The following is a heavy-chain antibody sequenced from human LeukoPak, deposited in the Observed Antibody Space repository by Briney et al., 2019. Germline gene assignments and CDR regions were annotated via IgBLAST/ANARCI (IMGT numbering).Heavy chain of an antibody. V-gene: IGHV5-51*01. D-gene: IGHD6-19*01. J-gene: IGHJ2*01. Sequence: GESLKISCQGSGYSFTKYCIGWVRQMPGKGLEWMGIIYPGDSETKYSPAFQGQVTISADKSVSAAYLQWSSLKASDTAIYYCVRHGPGWYLDYDVWGRGTLVTVS. CDR3: VRHGPGWYLDYDV. CDR1: GYSFTKYC. CDR2: IYPGDSET.